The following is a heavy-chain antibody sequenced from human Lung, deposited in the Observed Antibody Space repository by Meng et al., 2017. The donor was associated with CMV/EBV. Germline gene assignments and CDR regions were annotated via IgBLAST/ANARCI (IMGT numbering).Heavy chain of an antibody. V-gene: IGHV3-74*01. J-gene: IGHJ3*01. CDR3: GRMPPGAIDNGFDF. Sequence: SXXASGFTFSGYWMHWDRQAPGKGLVWVSRINTDGSLTNHADSVKGRFTISRDNVRNTLYLQMNSLRVEDTAVYYCGRMPPGAIDNGFDFWGQGTMVTVSS. D-gene: IGHD2-2*01. CDR1: GFTFSGYW. CDR2: INTDGSLT.